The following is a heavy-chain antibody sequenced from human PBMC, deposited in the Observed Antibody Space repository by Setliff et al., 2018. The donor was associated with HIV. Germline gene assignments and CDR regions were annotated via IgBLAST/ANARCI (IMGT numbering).Heavy chain of an antibody. Sequence: GGSLRLSCAASGFTFSRYEMSWVRQAPGKGLEWLSYISSSGITKHYADSVKGRFTISRDNAKNSLYLHMNSLRAEDTAVYYCVRLITAFTSSWPDYYYYDSDVWGQGTTVTVSS. J-gene: IGHJ6*02. CDR2: ISSSGITK. D-gene: IGHD3-22*01. CDR3: VRLITAFTSSWPDYYYYDSDV. V-gene: IGHV3-48*03. CDR1: GFTFSRYE.